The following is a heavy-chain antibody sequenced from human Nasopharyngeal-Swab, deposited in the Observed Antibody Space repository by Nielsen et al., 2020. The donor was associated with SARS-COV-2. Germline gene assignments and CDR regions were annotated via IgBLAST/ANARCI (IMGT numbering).Heavy chain of an antibody. CDR3: ARRGRCSGSSCDMDV. CDR1: GYTFNNYY. V-gene: IGHV1-46*02. D-gene: IGHD2-2*01. J-gene: IGHJ6*02. CDR2: INPGSGGT. Sequence: ASVKVSCKASGYTFNNYYIHWVRQAPGQGLEWMGMINPGSGGTTYAQKFQGRVTMTRDTSTSTVFMDLSSLRSEDTAVYYCARRGRCSGSSCDMDVRGQGTTVTVSS.